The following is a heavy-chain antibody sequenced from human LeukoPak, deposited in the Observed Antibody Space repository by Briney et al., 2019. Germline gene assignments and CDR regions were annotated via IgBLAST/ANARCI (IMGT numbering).Heavy chain of an antibody. CDR1: GFTFSSYE. Sequence: GGSLRLSCAASGFTFSSYEMNWVRQAPGKGLEWVSYISSSGSTIYYADSVKGRFTISRDNAKNSLYLQMNSLRAEDTALYHCAKDLGRYGSGSFSDYWGQGTLVTVSS. D-gene: IGHD3-10*01. V-gene: IGHV3-48*03. CDR3: AKDLGRYGSGSFSDY. J-gene: IGHJ4*02. CDR2: ISSSGSTI.